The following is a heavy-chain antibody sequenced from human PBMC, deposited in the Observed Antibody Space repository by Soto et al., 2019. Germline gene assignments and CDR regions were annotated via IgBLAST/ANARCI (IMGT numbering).Heavy chain of an antibody. CDR3: AKAWTTAIAIYNWSAA. CDR1: VFTFSSYS. Sequence: GGSLRRSCASSVFTFSSYSMNWVRQAPGKGLEWVSSISSSSSYIYYADSVKGRFTISRDNAKNSLYLQMNSLRAEDTAVYYWAKAWTTAIAIYNWSAARGQRTVVSVSS. D-gene: IGHD5-18*01. J-gene: IGHJ5*02. CDR2: ISSSSSYI. V-gene: IGHV3-21*01.